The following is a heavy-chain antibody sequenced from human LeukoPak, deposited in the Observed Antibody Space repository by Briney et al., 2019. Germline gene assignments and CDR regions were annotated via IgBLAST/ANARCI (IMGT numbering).Heavy chain of an antibody. D-gene: IGHD3-9*01. J-gene: IGHJ3*02. V-gene: IGHV4-39*01. Sequence: SETLSLTCTVSGSSISSSSYYWGWIRQPPGKGLEWIGSMSYKYSGSTNYNPSLKSRVTISIDTSKNQFSLKLRSVTAADTAIYYCARQGYDILTGYIDAFDIWGQGTMVTVSS. CDR2: MSYKYSGST. CDR3: ARQGYDILTGYIDAFDI. CDR1: GSSISSSSYY.